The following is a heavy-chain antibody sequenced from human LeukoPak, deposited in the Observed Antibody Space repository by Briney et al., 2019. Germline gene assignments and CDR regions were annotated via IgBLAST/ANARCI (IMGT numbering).Heavy chain of an antibody. D-gene: IGHD3-16*01. Sequence: PSETLSLTCTVSGGSISSYYWSWIRQPPEKGLEWIGYIYYSGSTNYNPSLKSRVTISVDTSKNQFSLKLSSVTAADTAVYYCARDVLSGFDYWGQGTLVTVSS. V-gene: IGHV4-59*01. J-gene: IGHJ4*02. CDR2: IYYSGST. CDR3: ARDVLSGFDY. CDR1: GGSISSYY.